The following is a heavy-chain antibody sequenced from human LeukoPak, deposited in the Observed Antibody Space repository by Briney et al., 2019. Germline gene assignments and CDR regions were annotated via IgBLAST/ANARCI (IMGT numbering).Heavy chain of an antibody. J-gene: IGHJ4*02. CDR1: GFSLSNGW. CDR3: ARLDEAFDN. D-gene: IGHD5-24*01. V-gene: IGHV3-7*01. Sequence: PGGSLRLSCASSGFSLSNGWISWVRQAPGKGLEWVANIKFDGNDIYYVDSVKGRFTISRDNAKNSLYLQMNSLRVEDTAVYYCARLDEAFDNWGQGTLVTVSS. CDR2: IKFDGNDI.